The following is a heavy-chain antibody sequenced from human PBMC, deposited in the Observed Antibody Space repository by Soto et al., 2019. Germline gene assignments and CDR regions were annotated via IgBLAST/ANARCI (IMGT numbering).Heavy chain of an antibody. D-gene: IGHD6-19*01. J-gene: IGHJ4*02. CDR3: TTDGVYSSGWYRGVLEDY. V-gene: IGHV3-15*07. CDR2: IKSKTDGGTT. CDR1: GFTFSNAW. Sequence: GGSLRLSCAASGFTFSNAWMNWVRQAPGKGLEWVGRIKSKTDGGTTDYAAPVKGRFTISRDDSKNTLYLQMNSLKTEDTAVYYCTTDGVYSSGWYRGVLEDYWGQGTLVTVSS.